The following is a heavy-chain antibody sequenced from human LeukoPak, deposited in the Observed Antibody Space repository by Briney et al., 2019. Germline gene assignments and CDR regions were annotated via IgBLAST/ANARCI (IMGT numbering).Heavy chain of an antibody. CDR1: GGTFSSYA. Sequence: SVKVSCKASGGTFSSYAISWVRQAPGQGLEWMGGIIPIFGTANYAQKFQGRVTITTDESTSTAYMELSSLRSEDTAVYYCAGDYGAGRSAFDIWGQGTMVTVSS. CDR3: AGDYGAGRSAFDI. J-gene: IGHJ3*02. CDR2: IIPIFGTA. D-gene: IGHD4-17*01. V-gene: IGHV1-69*05.